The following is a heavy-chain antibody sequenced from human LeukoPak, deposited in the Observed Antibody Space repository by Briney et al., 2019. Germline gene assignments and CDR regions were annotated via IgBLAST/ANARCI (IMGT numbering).Heavy chain of an antibody. D-gene: IGHD4-4*01. CDR1: GFTFSSYS. V-gene: IGHV3-7*01. CDR2: IKQDGSEK. J-gene: IGHJ6*02. CDR3: ARATLPSYSKGSYYYYGMDV. Sequence: GGSLRLSCAASGFTFSSYSMSWVRQAPGKGLEWVANIKQDGSEKYYVDSVKGRFTISRDNAKNSLYLQMNSLRAEDTAVYYCARATLPSYSKGSYYYYGMDVWGQGTTVTVSS.